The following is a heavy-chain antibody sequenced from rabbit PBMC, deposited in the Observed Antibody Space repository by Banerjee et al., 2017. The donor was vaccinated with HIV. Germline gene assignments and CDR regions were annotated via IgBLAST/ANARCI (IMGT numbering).Heavy chain of an antibody. CDR1: GFSFSSNY. J-gene: IGHJ4*01. CDR2: IYTDSGSA. Sequence: QEQLEESGGDLVKPEGSLTLTCTASGFSFSSNYMCWVRQAPGKGLEWIGCIYTDSGSAYYASWAKGRFTISKTSSTTVTLQMTSLTAADTATYFCTREGGLRGPGTLVTVS. CDR3: TREGGL. V-gene: IGHV1S45*01.